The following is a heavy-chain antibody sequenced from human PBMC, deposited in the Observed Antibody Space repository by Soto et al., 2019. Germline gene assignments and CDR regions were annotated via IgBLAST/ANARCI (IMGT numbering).Heavy chain of an antibody. J-gene: IGHJ5*01. V-gene: IGHV4-61*08. CDR2: VHHIGST. CDR1: AGSINTGASP. Sequence: SETLSLTCSVSAGSINTGASPWAWVRQPPGKGLEWIGYVHHIGSTYHNPSLRSRVTISINTSKNQFSLKLSSVTAADTAVYYCARWRFEGYNWFDPWGQGTLVTVSS. CDR3: ARWRFEGYNWFDP. D-gene: IGHD3-16*01.